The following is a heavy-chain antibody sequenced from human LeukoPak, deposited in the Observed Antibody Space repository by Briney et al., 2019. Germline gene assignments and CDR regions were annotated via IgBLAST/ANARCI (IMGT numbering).Heavy chain of an antibody. CDR1: GFTFSSYW. D-gene: IGHD5-18*01. Sequence: GGSLRLSCAASGFTFSSYWMSWVRQPPGKGLEWVANIKKDGSEKYCVDSVKGRFTISRDNAKNSLYLEVNSLRAEDTAVYYCARGASGIQLWFFDSWGRGSLVTVSS. J-gene: IGHJ5*01. CDR3: ARGASGIQLWFFDS. CDR2: IKKDGSEK. V-gene: IGHV3-7*01.